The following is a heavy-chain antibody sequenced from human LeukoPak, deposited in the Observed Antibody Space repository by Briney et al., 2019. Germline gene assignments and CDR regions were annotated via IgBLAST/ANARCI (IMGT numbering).Heavy chain of an antibody. J-gene: IGHJ6*02. CDR2: INHRGVT. D-gene: IGHD6-19*01. Sequence: SETLSLTCAVYGGSFSGYYRSWIRQPPGKGLEWVGEINHRGVTNYSPPLKSRVTISMDTSKNQFSLKLNSVTAADTAAYYCARINAASSGWPGEHYYIMDVWGQGTPVTVSS. CDR1: GGSFSGYY. CDR3: ARINAASSGWPGEHYYIMDV. V-gene: IGHV4-34*01.